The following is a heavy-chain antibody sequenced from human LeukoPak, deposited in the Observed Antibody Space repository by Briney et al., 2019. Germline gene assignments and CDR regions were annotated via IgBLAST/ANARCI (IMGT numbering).Heavy chain of an antibody. CDR1: GLTFYEYD. V-gene: IGHV3-9*01. Sequence: GGSLTLFCAASGLTFYEYDVLGVRHATGEGVEGGAGIRWKRGSIVYADSVKGRFTIRRDNAKNSLYLQMNSLRAEDTALYYCAKDYSYGSGSDDAFDIWGQGTMVTVSS. J-gene: IGHJ3*02. CDR2: IRWKRGSI. D-gene: IGHD3-10*01. CDR3: AKDYSYGSGSDDAFDI.